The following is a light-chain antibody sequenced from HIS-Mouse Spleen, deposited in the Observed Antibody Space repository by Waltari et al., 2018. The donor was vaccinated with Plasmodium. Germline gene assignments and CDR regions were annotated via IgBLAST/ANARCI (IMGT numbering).Light chain of an antibody. Sequence: EIVMTQSPATLSVSPGERATLSCRASQRVSRNLTRYQQKPGQAPRLLIYGASPRATGIPARFSGSGSGTEFTLTISSLQSEDFAVYYCQQYNNWSFTFGPGTKVDIK. J-gene: IGKJ3*01. CDR1: QRVSRN. V-gene: IGKV3-15*01. CDR2: GAS. CDR3: QQYNNWSFT.